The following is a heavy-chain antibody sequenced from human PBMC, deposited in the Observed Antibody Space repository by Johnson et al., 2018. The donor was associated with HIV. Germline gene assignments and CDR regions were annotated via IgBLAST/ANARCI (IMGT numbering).Heavy chain of an antibody. Sequence: VQLVESGGGLVQPGRSLRLSCAASGFTFDDYAMHWVRQATGKGLEWVSAIGTAGDTYYTGSVKGRFTISRENAKNSLYLQMNSLRAGDTAVYYCGVLWFREWVAFDIWGQGTMVTVSS. CDR1: GFTFDDYA. CDR3: GVLWFREWVAFDI. D-gene: IGHD3-10*01. CDR2: IGTAGDT. V-gene: IGHV3-13*01. J-gene: IGHJ3*02.